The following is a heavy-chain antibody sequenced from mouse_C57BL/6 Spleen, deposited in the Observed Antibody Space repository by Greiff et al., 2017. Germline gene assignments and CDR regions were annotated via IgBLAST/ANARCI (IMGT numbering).Heavy chain of an antibody. CDR3: ARDRGYGSSYPYYFDY. CDR2: ISDGGSYT. D-gene: IGHD1-1*01. V-gene: IGHV5-4*01. J-gene: IGHJ2*01. CDR1: GFTFSSYA. Sequence: EVQLVESGGGLVKPGGSLKLSCAASGFTFSSYAMSWVRQTPEKRLEWVATISDGGSYTYYPDNVKGRFTISRDNAKNNLYLQMSHLKSEDTAMYYCARDRGYGSSYPYYFDYWGQGTTLTVSS.